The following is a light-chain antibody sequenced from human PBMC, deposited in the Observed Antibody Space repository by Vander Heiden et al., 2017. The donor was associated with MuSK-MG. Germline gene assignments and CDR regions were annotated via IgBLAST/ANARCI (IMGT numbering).Light chain of an antibody. CDR3: CSYAGSSTLV. CDR1: SSDLGSYDL. Sequence: QSALTQPASVSGSPGQSITISCTGTSSDLGSYDLVSWYLQHPGKAPKLMSDEATKRPSGISNRCAGSKSGNTASLTIFGLQAEDEADYYCCSYAGSSTLVFGGGTKLTVL. V-gene: IGLV2-23*01. J-gene: IGLJ2*01. CDR2: EAT.